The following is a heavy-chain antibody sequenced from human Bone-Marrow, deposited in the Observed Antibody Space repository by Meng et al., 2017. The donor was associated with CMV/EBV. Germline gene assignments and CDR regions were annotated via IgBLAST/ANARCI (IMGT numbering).Heavy chain of an antibody. Sequence: ASVKVSCKASGYTFTGYYMHWVRQAPGQGLEWMGWINPNSGGTNYAQKFQGRVTMTRDTSISTAYMELSRLRSDDTAVYYCAREAEGGHGMDVCGQGTTVTVSS. V-gene: IGHV1-2*02. D-gene: IGHD1-14*01. CDR3: AREAEGGHGMDV. CDR1: GYTFTGYY. J-gene: IGHJ6*02. CDR2: INPNSGGT.